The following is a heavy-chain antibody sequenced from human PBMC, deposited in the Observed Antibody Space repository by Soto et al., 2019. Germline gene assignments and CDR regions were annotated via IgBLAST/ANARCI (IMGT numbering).Heavy chain of an antibody. D-gene: IGHD3-10*01. CDR1: GGTFSSYA. Sequence: QVQLVQSGAEVKKPGSSVKVSCKASGGTFSSYAISWVRQSPGQGREWMGGIIPIFGTANYAQKFQGRVTITADESTSTAYMELSSLRSEDTAVYYCARNPRITMVRGVIIRPFDYWGQGPLVTVSS. J-gene: IGHJ4*02. CDR2: IIPIFGTA. V-gene: IGHV1-69*01. CDR3: ARNPRITMVRGVIIRPFDY.